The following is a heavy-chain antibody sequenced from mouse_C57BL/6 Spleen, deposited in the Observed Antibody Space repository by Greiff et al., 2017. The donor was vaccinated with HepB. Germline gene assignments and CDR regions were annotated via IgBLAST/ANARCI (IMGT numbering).Heavy chain of an antibody. Sequence: VQLQQSGAELVKPGASVKISCKASGYAFSSYWMNWVKQRPGKGLEWLGQIYPGDGDTNYNGKFKGKATLTADKSSSTAYMQLSSLTSEDSAVYFWARFWDGLRYFDVWGTGTTVTVSS. CDR1: GYAFSSYW. V-gene: IGHV1-80*01. D-gene: IGHD2-3*01. J-gene: IGHJ1*03. CDR3: ARFWDGLRYFDV. CDR2: IYPGDGDT.